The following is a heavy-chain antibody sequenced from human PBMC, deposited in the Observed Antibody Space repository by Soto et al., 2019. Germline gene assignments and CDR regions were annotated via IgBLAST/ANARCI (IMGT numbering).Heavy chain of an antibody. J-gene: IGHJ3*01. D-gene: IGHD2-8*01. V-gene: IGHV3-74*01. Sequence: EVQLVESGGGLVQPGGSLRLSCAASGFTFSSYWMHWVRQVPGKGLVWVARIKADGSSTNYADSVKGRFTISRDNAQKMLFMKINSLQAEDRVVYYCARGINGSYAFEVWGNGTMVTVSS. CDR3: ARGINGSYAFEV. CDR2: IKADGSST. CDR1: GFTFSSYW.